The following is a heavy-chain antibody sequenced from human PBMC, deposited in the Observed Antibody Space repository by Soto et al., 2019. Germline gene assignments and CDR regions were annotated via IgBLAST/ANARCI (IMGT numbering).Heavy chain of an antibody. J-gene: IGHJ6*02. Sequence: QVQLVESGGGVVQPGRSLRLSCAASGLTFSSYGMHWVRQAPGKGLEWVAVIWYDGSNKYYADSVKGRFTISRDNSKNTLYLQMNSLRAEDTAVYYCARAGYYDSSGYGPGYYGMDVWGQGTTVTVSS. CDR2: IWYDGSNK. CDR3: ARAGYYDSSGYGPGYYGMDV. CDR1: GLTFSSYG. V-gene: IGHV3-33*01. D-gene: IGHD3-22*01.